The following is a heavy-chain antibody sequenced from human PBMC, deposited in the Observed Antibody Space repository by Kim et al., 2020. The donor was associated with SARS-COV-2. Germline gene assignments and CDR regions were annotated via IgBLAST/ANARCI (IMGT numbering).Heavy chain of an antibody. V-gene: IGHV4-31*03. CDR1: GGSISSGGYY. CDR3: ARGEIYDGAFDY. D-gene: IGHD5-12*01. CDR2: IYYSGST. Sequence: SETLSLTCTVSGGSISSGGYYWSWIRQHPGKGLEWIGYIYYSGSTYYNPSLKSRVTISVDTSKNQFSLKLSSVTAADTAVYYCARGEIYDGAFDYWGQGTLVTVSS. J-gene: IGHJ4*02.